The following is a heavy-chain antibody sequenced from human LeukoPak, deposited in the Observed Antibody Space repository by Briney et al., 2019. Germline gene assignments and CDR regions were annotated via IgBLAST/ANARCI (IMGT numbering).Heavy chain of an antibody. J-gene: IGHJ5*02. CDR3: ARVFRGAVTSNWFDP. CDR2: ISDSGST. Sequence: SDTLSLTCTVSGGSINGYYWTWIRHPPGKGLEWIVYISDSGSTNYNPSLKSRVTISVDSSNTEFFLRLNSVTAADTAVYYCARVFRGAVTSNWFDPWGQGTLVTVSS. V-gene: IGHV4-59*07. D-gene: IGHD4-17*01. CDR1: GGSINGYY.